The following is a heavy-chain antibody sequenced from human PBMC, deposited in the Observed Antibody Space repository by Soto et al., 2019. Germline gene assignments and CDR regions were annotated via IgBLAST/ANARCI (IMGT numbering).Heavy chain of an antibody. CDR3: AKDQGSSWYEIDY. CDR2: ISGSGGST. CDR1: GFTFA. J-gene: IGHJ4*02. V-gene: IGHV3-23*01. D-gene: IGHD6-13*01. Sequence: EVQLLESGGGLVQPGGSLRLSCAASGFTFAVTWVRQAPGKGLEWVSTISGSGGSTYYADSVKGRFTISRDNSKNTLHLQMNSLRAEDTAVYYCAKDQGSSWYEIDYWGQGTLVTVSS.